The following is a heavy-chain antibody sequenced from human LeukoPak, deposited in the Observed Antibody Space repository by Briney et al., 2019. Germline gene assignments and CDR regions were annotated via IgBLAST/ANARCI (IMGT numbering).Heavy chain of an antibody. CDR2: ISWNSGRR. V-gene: IGHV3-9*01. CDR3: AKDKGDYGDLAYYFDY. CDR1: GFTFDDYA. J-gene: IGHJ4*02. D-gene: IGHD4-17*01. Sequence: PGGSLRLSCAASGFTFDDYAMHWVRQAPGKGPEWVSGISWNSGRRGYADSVKGRFTISRDNAKNSLYLQMSSLRAEDTALYYCAKDKGDYGDLAYYFDYWGQGTLVTVSS.